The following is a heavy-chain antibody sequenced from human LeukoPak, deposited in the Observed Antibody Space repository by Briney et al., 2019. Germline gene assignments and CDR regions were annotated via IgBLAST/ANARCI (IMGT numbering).Heavy chain of an antibody. CDR2: IIPIFGTA. J-gene: IGHJ6*02. D-gene: IGHD6-19*01. CDR1: GYTFTSYA. CDR3: ARGAPSIAVAGPDYYYYGMDV. Sequence: GASVKVSCKASGYTFTSYAISWVRQAPGQGLEWMGGIIPIFGTANYAQKFQGRVTITADESTSTAYMELSSLRSEDTAVYYCARGAPSIAVAGPDYYYYGMDVWGQGTTVTVSS. V-gene: IGHV1-69*13.